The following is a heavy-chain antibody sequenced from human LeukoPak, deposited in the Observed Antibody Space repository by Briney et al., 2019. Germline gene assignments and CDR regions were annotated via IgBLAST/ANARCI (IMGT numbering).Heavy chain of an antibody. Sequence: PSETLSLTCTVSVDSISSYYWSWIRLPPGKGLEWIGYLSKSGNTNYSPSLKSRVAIFGDGSNDQFSLKLSSVTGAETAVYYCAGHVVDNVSGRPYYFDYWGQGTLVTVSS. CDR1: VDSISSYY. CDR2: LSKSGNT. D-gene: IGHD3-10*01. J-gene: IGHJ4*02. V-gene: IGHV4-59*08. CDR3: AGHVVDNVSGRPYYFDY.